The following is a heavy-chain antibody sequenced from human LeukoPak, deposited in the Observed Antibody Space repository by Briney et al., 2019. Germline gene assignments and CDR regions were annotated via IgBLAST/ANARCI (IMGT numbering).Heavy chain of an antibody. J-gene: IGHJ4*02. D-gene: IGHD6-13*01. CDR3: AKDSAAVGGPTTD. V-gene: IGHV3-23*01. Sequence: GGSLRLSCEASGFTFSSYTMSWVRQAPGKGKEWVSLISGSGGITYYADSVKGRFTISRDNSKNTLYLQMDSLRAEDTAVYYCAKDSAAVGGPTTDWGQGTLVTVSS. CDR1: GFTFSSYT. CDR2: ISGSGGIT.